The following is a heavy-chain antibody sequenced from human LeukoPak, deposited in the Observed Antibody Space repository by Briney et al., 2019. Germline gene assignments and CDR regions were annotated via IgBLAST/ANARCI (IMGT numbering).Heavy chain of an antibody. V-gene: IGHV3-48*03. CDR1: GVTFSSYE. J-gene: IGHJ6*04. Sequence: SGGSLSLSCSVSGVTFSSYEMNWVRPAPGKGLEWVSYISSSGSTLYYADSVKGRFPISRDNAKNSLYLPMNRLRAEDTAVYYCAELGITMIGGVWGKGTTVTISS. CDR3: AELGITMIGGV. CDR2: ISSSGSTL. D-gene: IGHD3-10*02.